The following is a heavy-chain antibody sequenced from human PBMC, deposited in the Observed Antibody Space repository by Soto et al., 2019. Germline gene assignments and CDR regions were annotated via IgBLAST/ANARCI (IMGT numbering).Heavy chain of an antibody. J-gene: IGHJ6*02. V-gene: IGHV1-69*01. CDR1: GGTFGSYA. D-gene: IGHD2-2*01. CDR2: IIPIPGTA. Sequence: QVQLVQSGAEVKKPGSSVKVSCKASGGTFGSYAISWVRQAPGQGLEWMGGIIPIPGTANYAQKFQGRVTIAADESTSIAYMELRSLRSEDTAVYYCARSQGSSTSLEIYYYYYYGMDVWGQGTTVTVSS. CDR3: ARSQGSSTSLEIYYYYYYGMDV.